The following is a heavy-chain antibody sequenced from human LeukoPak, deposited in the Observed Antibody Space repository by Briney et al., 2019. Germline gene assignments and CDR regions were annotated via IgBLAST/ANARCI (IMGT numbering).Heavy chain of an antibody. V-gene: IGHV3-64D*09. J-gene: IGHJ4*02. CDR3: ATGGHYDSIANSAPCYS. CDR1: GFTFSSYA. D-gene: IGHD3-22*01. Sequence: PGGSLRLSCSGSGFTFSSYAMDWVRQAPGKGLEYVSAISSNGGSTYYADSVKGRFTISRDNSKNTLYLQMSSMRTEDTAVYYCATGGHYDSIANSAPCYSWGQGTLVSVSS. CDR2: ISSNGGST.